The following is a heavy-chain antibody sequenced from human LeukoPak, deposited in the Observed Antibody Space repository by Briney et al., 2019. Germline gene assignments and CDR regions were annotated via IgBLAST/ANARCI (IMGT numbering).Heavy chain of an antibody. CDR2: ISGSGGST. CDR3: AKGRRAFGDSPDY. J-gene: IGHJ4*02. CDR1: GFTFSSYA. V-gene: IGHV3-23*01. Sequence: GGSLRLSCAASGFTFSSYAMSWVRQAPGEGLGWVSAISGSGGSTYYADSVKGRFTISRDNSKNTPYLQMNSLRAEDTAVYYCAKGRRAFGDSPDYWGQGTLVTVSS. D-gene: IGHD4-17*01.